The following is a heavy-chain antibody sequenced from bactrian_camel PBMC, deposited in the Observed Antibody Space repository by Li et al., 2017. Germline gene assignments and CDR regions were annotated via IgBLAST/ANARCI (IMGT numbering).Heavy chain of an antibody. Sequence: VQLVESGGGSVQAGGSMTLSCTASRYLRRMGWFRQAPGKEREGVATMSTTYNTQYAAAVKGRFTISRDPDVAKNTLYLQMNDLEPEDTAIYYCAGSAELGASLLLSDYEYWGQGTQVTVS. V-gene: IGHV3S53*01. J-gene: IGHJ4*01. CDR1: RYLRR. CDR2: MSTTYNT. D-gene: IGHD1*01. CDR3: AGSAELGASLLLSDYEY.